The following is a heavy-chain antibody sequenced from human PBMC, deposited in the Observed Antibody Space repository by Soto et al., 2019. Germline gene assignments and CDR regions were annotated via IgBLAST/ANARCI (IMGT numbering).Heavy chain of an antibody. CDR3: AKLTSGGSASMAFDS. CDR1: GFIFSNYG. D-gene: IGHD2-8*01. Sequence: QVQLVESGGGVVQPGRSLRLSCAASGFIFSNYGMHWVRQAPGKGLEWVVVISYDGSNKYYADSVKGRFTISRDNSKNTLYLQMNSLRAEDTAVYYCAKLTSGGSASMAFDSWGQGTMVTVSS. V-gene: IGHV3-30*18. CDR2: ISYDGSNK. J-gene: IGHJ3*02.